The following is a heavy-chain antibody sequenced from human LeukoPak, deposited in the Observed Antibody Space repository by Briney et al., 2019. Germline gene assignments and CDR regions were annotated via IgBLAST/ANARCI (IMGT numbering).Heavy chain of an antibody. CDR3: ARDRVVRGDFDY. CDR2: INPSDGST. J-gene: IGHJ4*02. V-gene: IGHV1-46*02. CDR1: GYTFNSYY. Sequence: GASVKVSCKASGYTFNSYYMHWVRQAPGQGREWMGIINPSDGSTSYAQKLQGRVTRTRDTSTSTVYMELSSLRSEDTAVYYCARDRVVRGDFDYWGQGTLVTVSS. D-gene: IGHD3-10*01.